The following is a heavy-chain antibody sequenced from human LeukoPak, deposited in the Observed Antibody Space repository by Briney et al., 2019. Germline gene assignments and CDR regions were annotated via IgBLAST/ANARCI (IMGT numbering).Heavy chain of an antibody. Sequence: SETLSLTCAVYGGSFSGYYWSWIRQPPGKGLEWIGEINHSGSTNYNPSLKSRVTISVDTSKNQFSLKLSSVTAADTAVYYCATRYSGYDSPPFDYWGQGTLVTVSS. D-gene: IGHD5-12*01. V-gene: IGHV4-34*01. J-gene: IGHJ4*02. CDR3: ATRYSGYDSPPFDY. CDR1: GGSFSGYY. CDR2: INHSGST.